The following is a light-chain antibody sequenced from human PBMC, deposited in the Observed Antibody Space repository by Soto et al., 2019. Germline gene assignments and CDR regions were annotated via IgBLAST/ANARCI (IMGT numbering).Light chain of an antibody. V-gene: IGLV2-23*02. CDR2: EVN. CDR1: SSDVGTYTL. Sequence: QSALTQPASVSGSPGQSITISCTGTSSDVGTYTLVSWYQQHPGKAPKLVIYEVNKRPAGVSKRFSGSKSGDTASLTISGLQAEDEADYYYSSYAGPITFYVFGTGTKLTVL. J-gene: IGLJ1*01. CDR3: SSYAGPITFYV.